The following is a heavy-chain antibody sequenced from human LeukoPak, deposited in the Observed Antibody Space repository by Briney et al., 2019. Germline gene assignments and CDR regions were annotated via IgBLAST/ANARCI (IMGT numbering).Heavy chain of an antibody. J-gene: IGHJ4*02. D-gene: IGHD5-24*01. CDR2: IYHSGST. CDR3: ARLMSTIDS. V-gene: IGHV4-38-2*01. Sequence: LRLSCAASGFTFDDYAMHWIRQPPGKGLEWIGSIYHSGSTFYNPSLKSRVTISVDTSKNQFSLKLTSVTAADTAVYYCARLMSTIDSWGQGTLVTVSS. CDR1: GFTFDDYA.